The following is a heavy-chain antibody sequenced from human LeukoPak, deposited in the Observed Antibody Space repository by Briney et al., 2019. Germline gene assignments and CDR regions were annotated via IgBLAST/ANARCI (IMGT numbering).Heavy chain of an antibody. CDR3: ARGLGRQQPEGY. D-gene: IGHD6-13*01. Sequence: GASVKVSCTAAGYTFTGYYMHWGRQAPGQGLEWMGWINPNSGGTNYEKKFQGRVTMTRDTSISTAYMELSRLRSDDTAVYYCARGLGRQQPEGYWGQGTLVTVSS. CDR2: INPNSGGT. J-gene: IGHJ4*02. V-gene: IGHV1-2*02. CDR1: GYTFTGYY.